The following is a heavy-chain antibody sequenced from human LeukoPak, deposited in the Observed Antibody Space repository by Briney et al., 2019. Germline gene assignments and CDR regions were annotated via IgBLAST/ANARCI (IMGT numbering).Heavy chain of an antibody. Sequence: GASVKVSCKTSGGTLRRSAISWVRQAPGQGLGWMGGIIPMFATTNYAQKFQGRVTVTSDESTGTAFMELSSLRSEDTAVYYCATADLGYCAGIRCYSSYYFAHWGQGTLVTVSS. CDR1: GGTLRRSA. J-gene: IGHJ4*02. CDR3: ATADLGYCAGIRCYSSYYFAH. CDR2: IIPMFATT. V-gene: IGHV1-69*13. D-gene: IGHD2-8*02.